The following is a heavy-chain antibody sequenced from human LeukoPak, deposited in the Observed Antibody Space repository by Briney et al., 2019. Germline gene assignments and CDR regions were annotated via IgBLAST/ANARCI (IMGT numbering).Heavy chain of an antibody. J-gene: IGHJ6*03. Sequence: SETLSLTCTVSGDSITPYYWSWIRQSPGGSLEYIGFISDTGTTNYNPSLRGRVSISVDTSKSQFSLKLKSVTAADSAIYYCTRTFPGAHYYYIPVWGAGTTVTVSS. CDR1: GDSITPYY. CDR2: ISDTGTT. CDR3: TRTFPGAHYYYIPV. V-gene: IGHV4-59*08. D-gene: IGHD7-27*01.